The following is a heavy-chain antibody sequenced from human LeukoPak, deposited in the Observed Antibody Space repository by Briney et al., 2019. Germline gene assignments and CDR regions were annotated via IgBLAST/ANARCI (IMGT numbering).Heavy chain of an antibody. CDR1: GFTFSSYE. V-gene: IGHV3-48*03. Sequence: GGSLRLSCAASGFTFSSYEMNWVRQAPGKGLEWASYISSSGSTIYYADSVKGRFTISRDNAKNSLYLQMNSLRAEDTAVYYCARERVGTTAIDYWGQGTLVTVSS. CDR3: ARERVGTTAIDY. D-gene: IGHD1-7*01. J-gene: IGHJ4*02. CDR2: ISSSGSTI.